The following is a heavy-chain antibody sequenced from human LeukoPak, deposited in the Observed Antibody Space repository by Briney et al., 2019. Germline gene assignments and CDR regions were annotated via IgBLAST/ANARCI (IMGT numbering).Heavy chain of an antibody. D-gene: IGHD4-17*01. CDR2: ISGSGDNT. CDR3: AKESTVTPGSVNWFDP. CDR1: GFTFSIYA. Sequence: TGGSLRLSCAASGFTFSIYAMSWVRQAPGKGLEWVSTISGSGDNTYYAESVKGRFTISRDNSKNRLYLKMNSLRAEDTAVYYCAKESTVTPGSVNWFDPWGQGTLVTVSS. V-gene: IGHV3-23*01. J-gene: IGHJ5*02.